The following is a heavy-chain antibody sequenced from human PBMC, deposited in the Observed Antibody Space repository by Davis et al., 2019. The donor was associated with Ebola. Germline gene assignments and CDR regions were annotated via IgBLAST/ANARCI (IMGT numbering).Heavy chain of an antibody. Sequence: GGSLRLSCAASGFTFSSYSMNWVRQAPGKGLEWVANIKQDGSEKYYVDSVKGRFTISRDNAKNSLYLQMNSLRAEDTAVYYCARDAYSSSHDYWGQGTLVTVSS. D-gene: IGHD6-13*01. J-gene: IGHJ4*02. CDR2: IKQDGSEK. CDR1: GFTFSSYS. V-gene: IGHV3-7*01. CDR3: ARDAYSSSHDY.